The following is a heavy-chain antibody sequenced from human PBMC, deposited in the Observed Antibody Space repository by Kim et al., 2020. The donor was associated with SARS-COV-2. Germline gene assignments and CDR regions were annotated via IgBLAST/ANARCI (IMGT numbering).Heavy chain of an antibody. CDR2: ISSSSSYI. V-gene: IGHV3-21*01. CDR3: ASDTGYSSSWKAGGGYYFDY. CDR1: GFTFSSYS. J-gene: IGHJ4*02. Sequence: GGSLRLSCAVSGFTFSSYSMNWVRQAPGKGLEWVSSISSSSSYIYYADSVKGRFTISRDNAKSSLYLQMNSLRAEDTAVYYCASDTGYSSSWKAGGGYYFDYWGQGTLVTVSS. D-gene: IGHD6-13*01.